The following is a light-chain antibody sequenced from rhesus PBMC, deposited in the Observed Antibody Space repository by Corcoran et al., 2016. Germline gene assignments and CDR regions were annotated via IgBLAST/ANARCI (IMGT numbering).Light chain of an antibody. CDR3: QQHYSHPLT. Sequence: DIQMTQSPSSLSASVGDRVTITCRASQTISSSLAWYQQKPGKVLNLLIYTASSLERGVPSRFSGSGSGTEFTLTISSLQPEDFATYYCQQHYSHPLTVGGGTKVEIK. CDR2: TAS. V-gene: IGKV1S5*01. J-gene: IGKJ4*01. CDR1: QTISSS.